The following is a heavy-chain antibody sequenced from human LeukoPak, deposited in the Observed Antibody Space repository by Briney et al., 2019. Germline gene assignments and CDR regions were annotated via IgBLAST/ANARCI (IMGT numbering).Heavy chain of an antibody. D-gene: IGHD3-22*01. CDR2: INPSGGST. J-gene: IGHJ4*02. CDR1: GYTFTSYY. Sequence: ASVKVSFKASGYTFTSYYMHWVRQAPGQGLEWMGIINPSGGSTSYAQKFQGRVTMTRDTSTSTVYMELSSLRSEDTAVYYCARGPYYYDSSGYYSFDYWGQGTLVTVSS. V-gene: IGHV1-46*01. CDR3: ARGPYYYDSSGYYSFDY.